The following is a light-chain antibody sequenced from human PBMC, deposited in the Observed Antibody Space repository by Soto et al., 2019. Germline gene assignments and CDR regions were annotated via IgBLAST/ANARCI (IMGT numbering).Light chain of an antibody. Sequence: QSALTQPASVSGSPGQSITISCTGTSSDVGGYNYVSWYQPHPGKAPKLMIYEVSNRPSGVSNRFSGSKSGNTASLTISGLQAEDEAEYYCSSYRSINTGVFGGGTKVTVL. CDR2: EVS. V-gene: IGLV2-14*01. CDR3: SSYRSINTGV. J-gene: IGLJ2*01. CDR1: SSDVGGYNY.